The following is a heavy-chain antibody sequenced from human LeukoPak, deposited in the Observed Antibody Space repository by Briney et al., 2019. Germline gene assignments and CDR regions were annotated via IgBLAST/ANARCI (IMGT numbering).Heavy chain of an antibody. CDR2: IYYSGST. CDR1: GGSISSSSYY. CDR3: ARRSAPYYDSSGYPPYYFDY. J-gene: IGHJ4*02. D-gene: IGHD3-22*01. V-gene: IGHV4-39*01. Sequence: SETLSLTCTVSGGSISSSSYYWGWIRQPPGKGLEWIGSIYYSGSTYCNPSLKSRVTISVDTSKNQFSLKLSSVTAADTAVYYCARRSAPYYDSSGYPPYYFDYWGQGTLVTVSS.